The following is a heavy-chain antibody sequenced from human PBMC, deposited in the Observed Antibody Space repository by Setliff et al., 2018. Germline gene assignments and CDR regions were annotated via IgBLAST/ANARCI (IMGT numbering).Heavy chain of an antibody. Sequence: SETLSLTCTVSGDSISSGSYYWTWIRQPAGKGLEWIGHFHTGGSTNYNRSLRSRVSISVDTSKNQFSLKLSSVTAADTAVYYCARGGDSGSYFLANHDAFDIWGQGTMVTVSS. CDR1: GDSISSGSYY. V-gene: IGHV4-61*09. J-gene: IGHJ3*02. CDR2: FHTGGST. D-gene: IGHD1-26*01. CDR3: ARGGDSGSYFLANHDAFDI.